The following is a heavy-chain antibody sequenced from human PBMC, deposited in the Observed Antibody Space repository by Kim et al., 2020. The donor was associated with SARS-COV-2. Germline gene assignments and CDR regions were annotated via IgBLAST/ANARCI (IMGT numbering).Heavy chain of an antibody. Sequence: YAQKFQGRVTMTRDTSTSTVYRELSSLRSEDTAVYYCARGEAMARGGMDVWGQGTTVTVSS. CDR3: ARGEAMARGGMDV. V-gene: IGHV1-46*01. J-gene: IGHJ6*02. D-gene: IGHD3-10*01.